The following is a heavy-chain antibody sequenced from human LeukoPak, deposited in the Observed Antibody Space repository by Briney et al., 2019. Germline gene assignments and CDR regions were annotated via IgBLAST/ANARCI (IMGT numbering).Heavy chain of an antibody. J-gene: IGHJ4*02. Sequence: GGSLRLSCAASGFTFSSSDMHWVRQAPGEGLEWVAVISYVATNMYYADSVKGRFTLSRDNSKNTLYLQTNTLRDEDTAVYYCAKASSNYSDYFEYWGQGTLVTVSS. D-gene: IGHD4-11*01. CDR1: GFTFSSSD. CDR2: ISYVATNM. V-gene: IGHV3-30*18. CDR3: AKASSNYSDYFEY.